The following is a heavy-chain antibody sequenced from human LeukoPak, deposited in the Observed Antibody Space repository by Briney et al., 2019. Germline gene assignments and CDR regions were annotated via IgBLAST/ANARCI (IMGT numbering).Heavy chain of an antibody. CDR2: IRYDGSNT. CDR3: ARGRGAIAVAGMDAFDI. D-gene: IGHD6-19*01. Sequence: PGRSLRLSCAASGFTFSSYGMHWVRQAPGKGLEWVAVIRYDGSNTYYADSVKGRFTISRDNSKNTLYLQMNSLRAEDTAVYYCARGRGAIAVAGMDAFDIWGQGTMVTVSS. V-gene: IGHV3-33*01. CDR1: GFTFSSYG. J-gene: IGHJ3*02.